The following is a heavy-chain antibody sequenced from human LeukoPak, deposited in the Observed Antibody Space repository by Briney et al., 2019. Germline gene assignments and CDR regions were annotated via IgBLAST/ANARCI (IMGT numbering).Heavy chain of an antibody. CDR3: ATREIAAAGPNTYFDY. D-gene: IGHD6-13*01. V-gene: IGHV4-4*02. Sequence: SGTLSLTCAVSGGSISSSNWWSWVRQPPGKGLEWIGEIYHSGSTNYNPSLKSRVTISVDKSKNQFSLKLSSVTAADTAVYYCATREIAAAGPNTYFDYWGQGTLVTVSS. J-gene: IGHJ4*02. CDR2: IYHSGST. CDR1: GGSISSSNW.